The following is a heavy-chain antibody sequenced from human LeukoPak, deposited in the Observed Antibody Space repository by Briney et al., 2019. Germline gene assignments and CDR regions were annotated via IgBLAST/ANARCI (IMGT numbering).Heavy chain of an antibody. Sequence: SETLSLTCTVSGGSISSYYWSWIRQPAGKGLGWIGRIYTSGSTNYNPSLKSRVTMSVDTSKNQFSLKLSSVTAADTAVYYCARDIDFWSGYYKGNSNWFDPWGQGTLVTVSS. CDR2: IYTSGST. CDR3: ARDIDFWSGYYKGNSNWFDP. D-gene: IGHD3-3*01. CDR1: GGSISSYY. J-gene: IGHJ5*02. V-gene: IGHV4-4*07.